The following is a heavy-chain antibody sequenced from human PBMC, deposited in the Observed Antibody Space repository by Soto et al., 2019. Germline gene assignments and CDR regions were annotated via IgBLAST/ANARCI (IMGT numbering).Heavy chain of an antibody. Sequence: GGSLRLSCAASGFTFDDYAMHWVRQAPGKGLEWVSLISWDGGSTYYADSVKGRFTISRDNSKNSLYLQMNSLRAEDTALYYCAKDRGYCSSTSCYRRTRGYYYYYYGMDVWGQGTTVTVS. CDR3: AKDRGYCSSTSCYRRTRGYYYYYYGMDV. CDR1: GFTFDDYA. CDR2: ISWDGGST. J-gene: IGHJ6*02. D-gene: IGHD2-2*01. V-gene: IGHV3-43D*04.